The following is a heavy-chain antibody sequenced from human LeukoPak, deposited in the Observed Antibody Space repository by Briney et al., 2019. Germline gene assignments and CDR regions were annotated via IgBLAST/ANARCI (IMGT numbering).Heavy chain of an antibody. CDR3: ARAVTSSSSWYKWVNWFDP. J-gene: IGHJ5*02. D-gene: IGHD6-13*01. CDR2: VYDIGTT. Sequence: SETLSLTCTVSGGSIGSHYWTWIRQTPGKGLEWIGYVYDIGTTKYNPSLKSRVTISADTSKNQFSLKLSSVTAADTAVYYCARAVTSSSSWYKWVNWFDPWGQGTLVTVSS. V-gene: IGHV4-59*11. CDR1: GGSIGSHY.